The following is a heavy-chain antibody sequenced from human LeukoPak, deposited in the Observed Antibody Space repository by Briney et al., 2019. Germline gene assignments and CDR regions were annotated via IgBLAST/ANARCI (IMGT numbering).Heavy chain of an antibody. D-gene: IGHD6-19*01. CDR1: GFTFSSYW. V-gene: IGHV3-74*01. J-gene: IGHJ4*02. CDR2: INSDGSST. CDR3: ARDSPYSSGWGPRAYYFDY. Sequence: GGSLRLSCAASGFTFSSYWMHWVRQAPGKGLVWVSRINSDGSSTSYADSVKGRFTISRDNAKNTLYLQMNSLRAEDTAVYYCARDSPYSSGWGPRAYYFDYWGQGTLVTVSS.